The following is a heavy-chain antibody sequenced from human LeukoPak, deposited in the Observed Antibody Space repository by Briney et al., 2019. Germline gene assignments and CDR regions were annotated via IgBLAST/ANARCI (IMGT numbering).Heavy chain of an antibody. CDR1: GYTFTSYG. Sequence: GPSVKVSCKASGYTFTSYGISWVRQAPGQGLEWMGWISAYNGNTNYAHKLQGRVTMTTDTSTSTAYMELRSLRSDDTAVYYGARAPPIAGTDYYYGMDVWGQGTTVTVSS. CDR2: ISAYNGNT. D-gene: IGHD6-13*01. V-gene: IGHV1-18*01. J-gene: IGHJ6*02. CDR3: ARAPPIAGTDYYYGMDV.